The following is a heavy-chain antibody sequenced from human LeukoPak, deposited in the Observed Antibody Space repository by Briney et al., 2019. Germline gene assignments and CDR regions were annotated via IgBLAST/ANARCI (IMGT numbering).Heavy chain of an antibody. Sequence: GGSLRLSCAASGFTFSSYAMTWVRLAPGKGLEWVSSISGSAGHTYYADSVNGRFTVSRDNSKNTLYLQMSSLRAEDTAFYHCAKDAGTYPFYFDSWGPGILVTVSS. V-gene: IGHV3-23*01. CDR1: GFTFSSYA. J-gene: IGHJ4*02. CDR3: AKDAGTYPFYFDS. CDR2: ISGSAGHT.